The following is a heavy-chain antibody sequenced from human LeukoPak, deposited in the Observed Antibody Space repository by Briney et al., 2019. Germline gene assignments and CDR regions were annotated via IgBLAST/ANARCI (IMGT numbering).Heavy chain of an antibody. CDR2: IKSKIDRETT. D-gene: IGHD6-19*01. J-gene: IGHJ4*02. CDR1: GFTFSDAW. CDR3: TTEAPWYSSGRGWSDY. V-gene: IGHV3-15*01. Sequence: GGSLRLSCAASGFTFSDAWMSWVRQAPGKGLEWVGHIKSKIDRETTDHAAPVKGRFTISRDDSKNTLYLQMNSLRTEDTAVYYCTTEAPWYSSGRGWSDYWGQGTLVTVSS.